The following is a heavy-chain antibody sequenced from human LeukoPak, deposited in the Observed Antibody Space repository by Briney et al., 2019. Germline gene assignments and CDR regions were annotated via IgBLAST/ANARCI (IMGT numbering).Heavy chain of an antibody. Sequence: PGGSLRLSCAASGFTFSDYYMSWIRQAPGKGLEWVSSISSSSSYIYYADSVKGRFTISRDNAKNSLYLQMNSLRAEDTAVYYCARLRLGELSLSNYYYMDVWGKGTTVTVSS. V-gene: IGHV3-11*06. CDR3: ARLRLGELSLSNYYYMDV. CDR2: ISSSSSYI. D-gene: IGHD3-16*02. J-gene: IGHJ6*03. CDR1: GFTFSDYY.